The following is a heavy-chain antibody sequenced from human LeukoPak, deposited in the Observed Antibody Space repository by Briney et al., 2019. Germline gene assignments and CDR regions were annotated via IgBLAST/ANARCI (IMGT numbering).Heavy chain of an antibody. J-gene: IGHJ6*03. V-gene: IGHV3-23*01. D-gene: IGHD6-19*01. Sequence: PGGSLRLSCAASGFTFSSYAMSWVRQAPGKGLEWVSGITGSGSGTYYADSVKGQFTISRDNAKNTLYLQLNSLRGEDTAVYYCAKDLTQWSKHYNYYMDVWGKGTTVTISS. CDR1: GFTFSSYA. CDR3: AKDLTQWSKHYNYYMDV. CDR2: ITGSGSGT.